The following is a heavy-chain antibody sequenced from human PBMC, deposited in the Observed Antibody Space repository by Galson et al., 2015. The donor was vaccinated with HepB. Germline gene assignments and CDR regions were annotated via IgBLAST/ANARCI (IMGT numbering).Heavy chain of an antibody. J-gene: IGHJ4*02. CDR3: ARMPHMITFGGVTAQTLPYYFDY. V-gene: IGHV4-31*03. Sequence: TLSLTCTVSGGSISSGGYYWSWIRQHPGKGMEWIGYIFYSGSTSHNPSLKSRVTISVDTSKNRFSLKLTAVTAAARAVYYCARMPHMITFGGVTAQTLPYYFDYWGQGTLVTVSS. CDR2: IFYSGST. D-gene: IGHD3-16*01. CDR1: GGSISSGGYY.